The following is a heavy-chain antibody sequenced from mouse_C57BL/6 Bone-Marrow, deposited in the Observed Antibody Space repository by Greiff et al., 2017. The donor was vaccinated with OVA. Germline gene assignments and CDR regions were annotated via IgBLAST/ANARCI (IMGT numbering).Heavy chain of an antibody. CDR1: GFNIKDDY. CDR2: IDPENGDT. Sequence: EVQLQQSGAELVRPGASVKLSCTASGFNIKDDYMHWVKQRPEQGLEWIGWIDPENGDTEYASKFQGKATITADTSSNTAYLQLSSLTSEDTAVYYCTPIYYDYDAGAWFAYWGQGTLVTVSA. D-gene: IGHD2-4*01. CDR3: TPIYYDYDAGAWFAY. V-gene: IGHV14-4*01. J-gene: IGHJ3*01.